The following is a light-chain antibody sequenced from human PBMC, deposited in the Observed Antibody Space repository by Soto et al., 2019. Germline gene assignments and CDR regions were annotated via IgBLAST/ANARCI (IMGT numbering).Light chain of an antibody. Sequence: IVMTQSPATLSVSPGERATLSCRASQSVSSDLAWYQQKPGQAPRLLMYGASTRATGVPAKFSGSGSGTEFTLTISSLQSEDFAVFYCQQYNNWPWTFGQGTKVDIK. CDR2: GAS. CDR3: QQYNNWPWT. V-gene: IGKV3-15*01. CDR1: QSVSSD. J-gene: IGKJ1*01.